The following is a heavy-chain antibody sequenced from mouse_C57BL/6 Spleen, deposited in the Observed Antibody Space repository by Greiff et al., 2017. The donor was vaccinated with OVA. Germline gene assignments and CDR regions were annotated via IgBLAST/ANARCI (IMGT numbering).Heavy chain of an antibody. D-gene: IGHD3-1*01. CDR1: GYTFTDYY. Sequence: VQLQQSGAELVRPGASVKLSCKASGYTFTDYYINWVKQRPGQGLEWIARIYPGSGNTYYNEKFKGKATLTAEKSSNTAYMHLSSLTSEDSAVYFCARSGSYYSMDYWGQGTSVTVSS. J-gene: IGHJ4*01. CDR3: ARSGSYYSMDY. V-gene: IGHV1-76*01. CDR2: IYPGSGNT.